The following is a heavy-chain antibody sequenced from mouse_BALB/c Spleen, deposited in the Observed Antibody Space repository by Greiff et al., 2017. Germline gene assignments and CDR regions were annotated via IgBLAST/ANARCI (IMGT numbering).Heavy chain of an antibody. CDR2: ISSGSSTI. CDR1: GFTFSSFG. J-gene: IGHJ4*01. CDR3: ARWGYPAMDY. Sequence: EVKVVESGGGLVQPGGSRKLSCAASGFTFSSFGMHWVRQAPEKGLEWVAYISSGSSTIYYADTVKGRFTISRDNPKNTLFLQMTSLRSEDTAMYYCARWGYPAMDYWGQGTSVTVSS. V-gene: IGHV5-17*02. D-gene: IGHD2-14*01.